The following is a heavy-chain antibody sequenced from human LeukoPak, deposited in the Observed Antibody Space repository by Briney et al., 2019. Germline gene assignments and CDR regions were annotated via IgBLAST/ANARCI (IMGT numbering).Heavy chain of an antibody. Sequence: SEILSLTCAVYGGSFSGYYWSWIRQPPGKGLEWIGEINHSGSTNYNPSLKSRVTISVDTSKNQFSLKLSSVTAADTAAYYCVLSPRTELERRPTSFDYWGQGTLVTVSS. D-gene: IGHD1-1*01. V-gene: IGHV4-34*01. CDR3: VLSPRTELERRPTSFDY. J-gene: IGHJ4*02. CDR1: GGSFSGYY. CDR2: INHSGST.